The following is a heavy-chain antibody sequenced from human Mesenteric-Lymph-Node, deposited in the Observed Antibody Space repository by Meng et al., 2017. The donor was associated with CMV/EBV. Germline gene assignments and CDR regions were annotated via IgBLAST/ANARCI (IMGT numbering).Heavy chain of an antibody. J-gene: IGHJ4*02. CDR3: ARGRLPTMVRGVIDY. D-gene: IGHD3-10*01. CDR2: MNPNSGDT. CDR1: GSTFTSYD. Sequence: SGSTFTSYDINWVRQATGHGLGWMGWMNPNSGDTGYAQKFQGRVTMTRDPSISTAYMELSSLRSEDTAVYYRARGRLPTMVRGVIDYWGQGTLVTVSS. V-gene: IGHV1-8*01.